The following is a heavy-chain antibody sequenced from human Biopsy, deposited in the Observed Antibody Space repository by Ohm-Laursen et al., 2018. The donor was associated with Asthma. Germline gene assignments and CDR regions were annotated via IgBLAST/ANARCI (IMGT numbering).Heavy chain of an antibody. CDR1: GFTFDDYA. Sequence: SLRLSCTAFGFTFDDYAMHWVRQAPGKGLEWVSGISWNSGSIGYADSVKGRFTISRDNAKNSLYLQMNSLRAEDTAVYYCARITNDRIAAAGRYYYYGMDVWGQGTLVTVSS. J-gene: IGHJ6*02. D-gene: IGHD6-13*01. CDR3: ARITNDRIAAAGRYYYYGMDV. CDR2: ISWNSGSI. V-gene: IGHV3-9*01.